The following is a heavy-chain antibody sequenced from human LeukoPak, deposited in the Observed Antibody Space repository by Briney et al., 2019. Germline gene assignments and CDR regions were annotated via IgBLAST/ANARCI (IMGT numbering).Heavy chain of an antibody. V-gene: IGHV4-34*01. J-gene: IGHJ5*02. Sequence: SETLSLTCAVYGGSFSGYYWSWIRQPPGKGLEWIGEINHSGSTNYNPSLKSRVTISVDTSKNQFSLKLSSVTAADTAVYYCARRGALIVVVPAAMPVKYNWFDPWGQGTLVTVSS. CDR1: GGSFSGYY. CDR3: ARRGALIVVVPAAMPVKYNWFDP. CDR2: INHSGST. D-gene: IGHD2-2*01.